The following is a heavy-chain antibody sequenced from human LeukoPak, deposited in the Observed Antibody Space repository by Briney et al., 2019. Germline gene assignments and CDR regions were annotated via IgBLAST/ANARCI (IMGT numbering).Heavy chain of an antibody. Sequence: SVKVSCKASGGTFSSYAISWVRQAPGQGLEWMGRIIPILGIANYAQKFQGRVTITADKSTSTAYMELSSLRSEDTAVYYCARDGNSRGYFDYWGQGTLVTVSS. CDR1: GGTFSSYA. CDR3: ARDGNSRGYFDY. D-gene: IGHD4-23*01. J-gene: IGHJ4*02. CDR2: IIPILGIA. V-gene: IGHV1-69*04.